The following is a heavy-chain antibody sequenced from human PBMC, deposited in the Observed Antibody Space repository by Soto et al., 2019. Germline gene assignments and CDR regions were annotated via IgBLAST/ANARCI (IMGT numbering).Heavy chain of an antibody. Sequence: QVQLQQWGAGPLRPLETLSLTCGVSGGSFSGYYWDWIRQSPGKGLEWIGEINDRGSINYNPSLKRRVSISVDKSKNHYALNLRSVTAADTAVYYCARESHDILTGPPWVWYFDLWGRGTLVTVSS. CDR3: ARESHDILTGPPWVWYFDL. D-gene: IGHD3-9*01. CDR1: GGSFSGYY. V-gene: IGHV4-34*01. J-gene: IGHJ2*01. CDR2: INDRGSI.